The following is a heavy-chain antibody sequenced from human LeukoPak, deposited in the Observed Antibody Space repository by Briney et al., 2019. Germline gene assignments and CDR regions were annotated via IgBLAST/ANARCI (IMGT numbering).Heavy chain of an antibody. CDR3: ARDSLYGVVGY. Sequence: ASVKVSCKTSGYTFTSYYIQWVRQAPGQGLEWMGIINPSGGSTSYAQKFQGRVTMTRDTSTSTVYMYLSSLRSEDTAVYYCARDSLYGVVGYWGQGTLVTVSS. D-gene: IGHD4-17*01. CDR2: INPSGGST. J-gene: IGHJ4*02. CDR1: GYTFTSYY. V-gene: IGHV1-46*01.